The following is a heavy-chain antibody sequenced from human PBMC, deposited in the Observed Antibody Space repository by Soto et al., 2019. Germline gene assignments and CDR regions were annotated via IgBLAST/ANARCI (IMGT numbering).Heavy chain of an antibody. CDR1: GATLNSFINYG. J-gene: IGHJ3*02. Sequence: QVQLVQSGAEVKKPGSSVRVSCKASGATLNSFINYGITWVRQAPGQGLEYMGGIIPVFGAANHAQKFQGRVTISADESTRTVNMELSSLRSNDTAVYYCATGAATKILVLKYDALEIWGQWTMVTVS. V-gene: IGHV1-69*12. CDR2: IIPVFGAA. CDR3: ATGAATKILVLKYDALEI. D-gene: IGHD5-12*01.